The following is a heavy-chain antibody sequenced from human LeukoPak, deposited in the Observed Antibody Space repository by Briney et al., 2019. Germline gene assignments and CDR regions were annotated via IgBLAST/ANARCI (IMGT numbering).Heavy chain of an antibody. CDR1: GFTFSSYS. Sequence: PGGSLRLSCAASGFTFSSYSMNWVRQAPGKGLEWVSSISSSSSYIYYADSVKGRFTISRDNAKNSLYLQMNSLRAEDTAVYYCARVSSSSGWYCSADVEYFQHWGQGTLVTVSS. CDR2: ISSSSSYI. J-gene: IGHJ1*01. D-gene: IGHD6-19*01. V-gene: IGHV3-21*01. CDR3: ARVSSSSGWYCSADVEYFQH.